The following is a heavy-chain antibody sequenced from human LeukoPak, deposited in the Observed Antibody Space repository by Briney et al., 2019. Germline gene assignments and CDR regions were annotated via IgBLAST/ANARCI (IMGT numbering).Heavy chain of an antibody. V-gene: IGHV4-34*01. CDR3: ARAWRLQQLVMGGDY. CDR1: GGSFRVYY. J-gene: IGHJ4*02. CDR2: ITYSEST. Sequence: PSEPLSLTCAVYGGSFRVYYWSWTRPPPGKGLECIGEITYSESTNYTPSRKGRVTISVETAKNQFSLKLSSVTAADAAVYYCARAWRLQQLVMGGDYWGQGTLVTVSS. D-gene: IGHD6-13*01.